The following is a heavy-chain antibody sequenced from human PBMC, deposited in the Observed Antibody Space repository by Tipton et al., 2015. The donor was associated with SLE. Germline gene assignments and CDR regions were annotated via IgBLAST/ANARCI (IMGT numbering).Heavy chain of an antibody. Sequence: TLSPTCAVYGESFSGYYWTWIRQPPGKGLEWIGDINQSGSTTHNPSLKSRITISVDTSKNQFSLKLSSVTAADTAVYFCARKGYRSGWRFDYWGQGSLVTVSS. V-gene: IGHV4-34*01. CDR3: ARKGYRSGWRFDY. CDR2: INQSGST. CDR1: GESFSGYY. D-gene: IGHD6-19*01. J-gene: IGHJ4*02.